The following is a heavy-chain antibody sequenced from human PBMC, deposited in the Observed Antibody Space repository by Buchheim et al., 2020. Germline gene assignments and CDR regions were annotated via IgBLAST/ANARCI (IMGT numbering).Heavy chain of an antibody. CDR2: IWYDGSNK. CDR1: GFTFSSYG. J-gene: IGHJ6*02. Sequence: QVQLVESGGGVVQPGRSLRLPCAASGFTFSSYGMHWVRQAPGKGLEWVAVIWYDGSNKYYADSVKGRFTISRDNSKNTLYLQMNSLRAEDTAVYYCARDGFDYGDTSYYYGMDVWGQGTT. CDR3: ARDGFDYGDTSYYYGMDV. D-gene: IGHD4-17*01. V-gene: IGHV3-33*01.